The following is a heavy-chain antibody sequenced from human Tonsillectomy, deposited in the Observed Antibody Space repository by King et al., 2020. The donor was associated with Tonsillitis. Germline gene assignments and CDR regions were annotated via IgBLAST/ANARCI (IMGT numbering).Heavy chain of an antibody. CDR3: ARRGYSDGYLDF. V-gene: IGHV4-59*01. J-gene: IGHJ4*02. D-gene: IGHD5-18*01. CDR2: IYYSGTT. CDR1: GGSISSYY. Sequence: QLQESGPGLVKPSETLSLTCTVSGGSISSYYWNWIRQSPGKGLEWIGYIYYSGTTHYSPSLTSRVTMSVDTSKNQFSLRLNSVTAADTAVYYCARRGYSDGYLDFWGQGTLVTVSS.